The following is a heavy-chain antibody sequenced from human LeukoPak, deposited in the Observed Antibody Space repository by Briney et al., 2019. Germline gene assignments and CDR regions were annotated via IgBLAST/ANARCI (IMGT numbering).Heavy chain of an antibody. J-gene: IGHJ4*02. Sequence: GGSLRLSCAASGFTFSSYGMHWVRQAPGKGLEWVAVIWYDGSNKYYADSVKGRFTISRDNSKNTLYLQMNSLRAEDTAVYYCASGPGGDDYGDYNYFDYWGQGTLVTVSS. CDR1: GFTFSSYG. V-gene: IGHV3-33*01. D-gene: IGHD4-17*01. CDR2: IWYDGSNK. CDR3: ASGPGGDDYGDYNYFDY.